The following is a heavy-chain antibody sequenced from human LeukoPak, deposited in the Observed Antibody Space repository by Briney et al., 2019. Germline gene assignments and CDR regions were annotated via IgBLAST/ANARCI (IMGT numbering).Heavy chain of an antibody. D-gene: IGHD1-1*01. CDR3: ARDLEIGSSSYCFDH. V-gene: IGHV3-33*01. CDR2: IWYDGSNT. CDR1: GFTFSSYG. Sequence: GGSLRLSCAASGFTFSSYGMHWVRQAPGKGLEWVAIIWYDGSNTYYVDSVRGRFTISRDNSKNTLYLQVNSLRAEDTAMYYCARDLEIGSSSYCFDHWGQGTLVTVSS. J-gene: IGHJ4*02.